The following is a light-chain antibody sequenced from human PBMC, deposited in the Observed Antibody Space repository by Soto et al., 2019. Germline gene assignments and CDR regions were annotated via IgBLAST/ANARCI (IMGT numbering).Light chain of an antibody. V-gene: IGLV2-14*01. J-gene: IGLJ1*01. Sequence: QSALTQPASVSGSPGQSITISCTGTRSDVGGYNYVSWYQQHPGKAPKLMIYEVSNRPSGVSNRFSGSKSGNTAALTISGLHAEDEADYYCSAYMSSRTLYVFGTGTKLTVL. CDR2: EVS. CDR3: SAYMSSRTLYV. CDR1: RSDVGGYNY.